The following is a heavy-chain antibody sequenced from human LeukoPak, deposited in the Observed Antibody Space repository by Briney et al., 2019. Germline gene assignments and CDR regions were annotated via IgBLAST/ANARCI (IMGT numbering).Heavy chain of an antibody. CDR1: GFTFSNYW. CDR3: ARDDTHYGSSGSFYDAFDI. Sequence: GGSLRLSCAASGFTFSNYWMSWVRQAPGKGLEWVANIKDDGSGKYYVDSLKGRFTISRDNAKNSLYPQMNSLRAEDTAVYYCARDDTHYGSSGSFYDAFDIWGQGTMVTVSS. V-gene: IGHV3-7*01. CDR2: IKDDGSGK. D-gene: IGHD3-22*01. J-gene: IGHJ3*02.